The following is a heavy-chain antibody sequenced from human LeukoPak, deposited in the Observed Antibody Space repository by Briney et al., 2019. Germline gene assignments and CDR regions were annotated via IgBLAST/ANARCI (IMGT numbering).Heavy chain of an antibody. V-gene: IGHV4-38-2*02. D-gene: IGHD2-15*01. CDR2: IYHAGNT. CDR1: GYSISSGFH. CDR3: ARVSTGGGSDY. Sequence: SETLSLSCTVSGYSISSGFHWGWIRQPPGKGLGWIGTIYHAGNTYYSPSLKSRVTISVDTSKDQFSLKLTSVTAADTAVYYCARVSTGGGSDYWGQGALVTVSS. J-gene: IGHJ4*02.